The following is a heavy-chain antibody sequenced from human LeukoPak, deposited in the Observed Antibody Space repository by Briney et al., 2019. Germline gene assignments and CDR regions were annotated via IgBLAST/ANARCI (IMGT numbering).Heavy chain of an antibody. CDR1: GGSISSGSYY. CDR2: IYTSGST. Sequence: SQTLSLTCTVSGGSISSGSYYWSWIRQPAGKGLEWIGRIYTSGSTNYSPSLKSRVTISVDTSKNQFSLKLSSVTAADTAVYYCARDSYGSDYWGQGTLVTGSS. V-gene: IGHV4-61*02. CDR3: ARDSYGSDY. J-gene: IGHJ4*02. D-gene: IGHD5-18*01.